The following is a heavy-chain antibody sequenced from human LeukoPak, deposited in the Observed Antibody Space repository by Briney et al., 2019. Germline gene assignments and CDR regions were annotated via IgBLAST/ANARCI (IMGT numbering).Heavy chain of an antibody. CDR2: IYYSGST. V-gene: IGHV4-39*07. CDR1: GGSISSSSYY. CDR3: ARGMHYDSSGYYPRFDY. D-gene: IGHD3-22*01. Sequence: SETLSLTCTVSGGSISSSSYYWGWIRQPPGKGLEWIGSIYYSGSTYYNPSLKSRVTISVDTSKNQFSLKLSSVTAADTAVYYCARGMHYDSSGYYPRFDYWGQGTLVTVSS. J-gene: IGHJ4*02.